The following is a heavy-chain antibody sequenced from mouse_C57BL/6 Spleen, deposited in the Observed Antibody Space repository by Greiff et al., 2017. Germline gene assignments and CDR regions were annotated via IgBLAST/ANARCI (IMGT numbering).Heavy chain of an antibody. D-gene: IGHD1-1*01. CDR1: GFTFSSYG. V-gene: IGHV5-6*01. J-gene: IGHJ4*01. CDR3: ARRGYGSSYSYYAMDY. Sequence: VQLQQSGGDLVKPGGSLKLSCAASGFTFSSYGMSWVRQTPDKRLEWVATISSGGSYTYYPDSVKGRFTISRDNAKNTLYLQMSSLKSEDTAMYYCARRGYGSSYSYYAMDYWGQGTSVTVSS. CDR2: ISSGGSYT.